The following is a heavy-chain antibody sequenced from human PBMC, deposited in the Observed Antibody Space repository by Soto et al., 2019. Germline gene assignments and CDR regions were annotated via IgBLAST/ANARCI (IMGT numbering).Heavy chain of an antibody. CDR1: GFTFSSSW. V-gene: IGHV3-7*02. CDR2: INPEGSAE. J-gene: IGHJ4*02. Sequence: EMQLVESGGALVQPGGSLRLSCAASGFTFSSSWMAWVRQAPGKGLEWVANINPEGSAEYYVDSVKGRFTISRDNAKNALYLQTNSLRLEDTALYYCARHGVWCFDFWGQGTLVSISS. D-gene: IGHD2-8*02. CDR3: ARHGVWCFDF.